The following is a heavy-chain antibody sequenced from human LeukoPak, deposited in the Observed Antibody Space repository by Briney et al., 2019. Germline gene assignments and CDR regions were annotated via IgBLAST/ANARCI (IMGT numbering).Heavy chain of an antibody. J-gene: IGHJ4*02. CDR2: IYYSGST. V-gene: IGHV4-39*01. CDR1: GGSISSSSYY. D-gene: IGHD3-16*01. CDR3: ARRIASAYALDS. Sequence: PSETLSLTCTVSGGSISSSSYYWGWIRQPPGKGLEWIGSIYYSGSTYYNPSLKSRVTISVDTSKNQSSLKLSSVTAADTAVYYCARRIASAYALDSWGQGTLVTVSS.